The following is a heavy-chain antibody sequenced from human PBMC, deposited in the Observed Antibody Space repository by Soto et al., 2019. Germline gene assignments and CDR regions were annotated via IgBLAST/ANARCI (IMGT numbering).Heavy chain of an antibody. CDR3: ARAGGSRYSSSGDYYYYGMDV. V-gene: IGHV1-2*04. Sequence: GASVKVSCKASGYTFTGYYMHWVRQAPGQGLEWMGWINPNSGGTNYTQKFQGWVTMTRDTSISTAYMELSRLRSDDTAVYYCARAGGSRYSSSGDYYYYGMDVWGQGTTVTVSS. CDR1: GYTFTGYY. D-gene: IGHD6-6*01. CDR2: INPNSGGT. J-gene: IGHJ6*02.